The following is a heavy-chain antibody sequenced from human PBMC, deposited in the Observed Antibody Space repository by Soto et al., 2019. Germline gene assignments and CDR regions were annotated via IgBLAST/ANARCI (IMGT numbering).Heavy chain of an antibody. CDR3: ATMAHLLLWSGRWDY. J-gene: IGHJ4*02. V-gene: IGHV4-38-2*01. CDR2: IHYTGNT. CDR1: GYSISSGYY. D-gene: IGHD3-10*01. Sequence: SETLSLTCAVSGYSISSGYYWGWIRQPPGKGLEWIGSIHYTGNTYYNPSLKSRVTISLDTSKNQFSLNLSSVTAADTAVYYCATMAHLLLWSGRWDYWGQGTLVTVSS.